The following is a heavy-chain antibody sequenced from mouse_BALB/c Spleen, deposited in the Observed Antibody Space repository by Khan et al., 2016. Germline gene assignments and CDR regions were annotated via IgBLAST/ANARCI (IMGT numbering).Heavy chain of an antibody. CDR1: GYSITSDYA. V-gene: IGHV3-2*02. CDR3: AYDCYYAWFPY. D-gene: IGHD2-3*01. J-gene: IGHJ3*01. Sequence: EVQLQESGPGLVKPSQSLSLTCTVTGYSITSDYAWNWIRQFPGNKLEWMGYISYSGITSYNPSLKSRISITRDTSKNQFFLQLISVTTEETATYYCAYDCYYAWFPYWGQGTLVTVSA. CDR2: ISYSGIT.